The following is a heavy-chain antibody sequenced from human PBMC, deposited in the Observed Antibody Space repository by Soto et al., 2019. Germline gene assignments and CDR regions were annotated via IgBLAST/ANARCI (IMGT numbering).Heavy chain of an antibody. D-gene: IGHD1-26*01. CDR1: GYTLTELS. V-gene: IGHV1-24*01. J-gene: IGHJ4*02. CDR2: FDPEDGET. Sequence: VSVKVSCKVSGYTLTELSMHWVRQAPGKGLEWMGGFDPEDGETIYAQKFQGRVTMTEDTSTDTAYMELSSLRSEDTAVYYCATWGGGSYYYFDYWGQGTLVTVSS. CDR3: ATWGGGSYYYFDY.